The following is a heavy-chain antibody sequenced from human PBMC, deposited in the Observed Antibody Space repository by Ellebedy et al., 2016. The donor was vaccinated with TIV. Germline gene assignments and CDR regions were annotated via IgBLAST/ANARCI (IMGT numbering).Heavy chain of an antibody. V-gene: IGHV3-48*03. CDR2: ISGSASVT. Sequence: GESLKISCAASGFSFSSYEMNWVRQAPGKGLEWVSYISGSASVTAYADSVKGRFTISRDNARTSLYLQMNSLRVDDTAMYYCARSYGARTSGPWGQGTLVTVSS. CDR3: ARSYGARTSGP. D-gene: IGHD3-16*01. J-gene: IGHJ5*02. CDR1: GFSFSSYE.